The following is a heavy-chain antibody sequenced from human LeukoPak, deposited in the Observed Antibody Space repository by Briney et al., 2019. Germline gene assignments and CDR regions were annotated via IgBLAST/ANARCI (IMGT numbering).Heavy chain of an antibody. J-gene: IGHJ5*02. CDR1: GFTFDDYA. CDR2: ISWNSGNI. D-gene: IGHD3-10*01. V-gene: IGHV3-9*01. Sequence: GGSLRLSCAASGFTFDDYAMHWVRQAPGKGLEWVSGISWNSGNIGYADSVKGRFTISRDNAKNSLYLQMNSLRAEDTALYYCAKDIDTYLVFDPWGQGTLVTVSS. CDR3: AKDIDTYLVFDP.